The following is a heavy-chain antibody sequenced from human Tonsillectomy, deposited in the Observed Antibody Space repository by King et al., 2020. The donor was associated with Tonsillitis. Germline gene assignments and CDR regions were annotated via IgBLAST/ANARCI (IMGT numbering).Heavy chain of an antibody. J-gene: IGHJ4*02. V-gene: IGHV1-2*04. CDR2: INPNSGGP. CDR1: GYTFTCYY. Sequence: VQLVESGAEVKKPGASVKVSCKASGYTFTCYYMHWVRQAPGQGLEWMGWINPNSGGPNYAQKFQGWVTQTRDTSISTAYMELCRLRSDDTAVYYWARAGAAWIATVPQDYWGQGTLVTVSS. CDR3: ARAGAAWIATVPQDY. D-gene: IGHD4-17*01.